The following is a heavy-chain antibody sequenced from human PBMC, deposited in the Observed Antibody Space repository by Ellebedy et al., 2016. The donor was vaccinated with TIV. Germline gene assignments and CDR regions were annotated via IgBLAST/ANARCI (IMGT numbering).Heavy chain of an antibody. J-gene: IGHJ6*03. CDR1: GYTFSNHG. Sequence: AASVKVSCKASGYTFSNHGVIWARQAPGQGLEWMGCINPYNPNTKYAQQFRGRVTMTTDTSTNTAYMELTSLTSDDTAVYYCARGGNGLYYYYYMDVWGEGTTVTVSS. D-gene: IGHD4-17*01. V-gene: IGHV1-18*01. CDR3: ARGGNGLYYYYYMDV. CDR2: INPYNPNT.